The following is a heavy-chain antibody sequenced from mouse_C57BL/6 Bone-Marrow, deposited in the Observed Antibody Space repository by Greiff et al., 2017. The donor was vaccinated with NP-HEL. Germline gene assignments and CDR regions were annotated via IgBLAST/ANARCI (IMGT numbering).Heavy chain of an antibody. V-gene: IGHV14-4*01. CDR1: GFNIKDDY. Sequence: DVHLVESGAELVRPGASVKLSCTASGFNIKDDYMHWVKQRPEQGLEWIGWIDPENGDTEYASKFQGKATITADTSSNTAYLQLSSLTSEDTAVYYCTTGYDYFDYWGQGTTLTVSS. CDR3: TTGYDYFDY. D-gene: IGHD2-3*01. J-gene: IGHJ2*01. CDR2: IDPENGDT.